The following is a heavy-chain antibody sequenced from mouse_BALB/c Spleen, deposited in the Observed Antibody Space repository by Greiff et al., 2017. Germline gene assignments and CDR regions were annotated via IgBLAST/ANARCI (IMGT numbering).Heavy chain of an antibody. Sequence: EVNLVESGGGLVQPGGSRKLSCAASGFTFSSFGMHWVRQAPEKGLEWVAYISSGSSTIYYADTVKGRFTISRDNPKNTLFLQMTSLRSEDTAMYYCTCYGYDFDYWGQGTTLTVSS. CDR1: GFTFSSFG. D-gene: IGHD2-2*01. J-gene: IGHJ2*01. CDR3: TCYGYDFDY. CDR2: ISSGSSTI. V-gene: IGHV5-17*02.